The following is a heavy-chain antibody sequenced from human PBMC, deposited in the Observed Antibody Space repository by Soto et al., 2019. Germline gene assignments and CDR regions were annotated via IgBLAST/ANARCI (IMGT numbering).Heavy chain of an antibody. D-gene: IGHD3-16*01. CDR3: ASVTFGGIVLAH. Sequence: SETLSLTSTVSAASFSTYYWTWIRQPPGKGLEWIGYIYFNGNTKYNPSLEGRLTISIDTSKKEFSLKLTSVTAADAAVYYCASVTFGGIVLAHWGQGTLVTVSS. CDR2: IYFNGNT. V-gene: IGHV4-59*01. CDR1: AASFSTYY. J-gene: IGHJ4*02.